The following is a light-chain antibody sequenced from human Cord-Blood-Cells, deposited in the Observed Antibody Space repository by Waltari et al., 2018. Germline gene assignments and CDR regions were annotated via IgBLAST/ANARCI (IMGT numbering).Light chain of an antibody. CDR2: WAS. CDR3: QQYYSTHS. CDR1: QSVLYSSNNKNY. Sequence: DIVMTPSPDSLAVSLGERATINCNTSQSVLYSSNNKNYLAWYQQKPGQPPKLLIYWASTRESGVPDRFSGSGSGTDFTLTISSLQAEDVAVYYCQQYYSTHSFGQGTKLEIK. J-gene: IGKJ2*03. V-gene: IGKV4-1*01.